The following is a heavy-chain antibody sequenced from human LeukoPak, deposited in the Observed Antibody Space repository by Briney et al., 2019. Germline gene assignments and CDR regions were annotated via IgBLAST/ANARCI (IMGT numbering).Heavy chain of an antibody. J-gene: IGHJ3*02. V-gene: IGHV3-9*03. CDR3: ARRSGAFDI. CDR1: GFTFDDYA. CDR2: ISWNSGTI. Sequence: GGSLRLSCAASGFTFDDYAMHWVRQAPGKGLEWVSGISWNSGTIGYADSVKGRFTISRDNAKNSLYLQMNSLRAEDMALYYCARRSGAFDIWAKGQWSPSPQ. D-gene: IGHD1-26*01.